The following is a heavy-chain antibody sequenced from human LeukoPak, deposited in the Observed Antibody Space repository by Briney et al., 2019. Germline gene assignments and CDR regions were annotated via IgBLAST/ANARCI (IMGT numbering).Heavy chain of an antibody. Sequence: GGSLRLSCAASGFTFSSYGMNWVRQAPGKGLEWVSSISSSSSYIYYADSVKGRFTISRDNAKNSLYLQMNSLRAEDTAVYYCTRSGGSSYYFDYWGQGTLVTVSS. CDR1: GFTFSSYG. J-gene: IGHJ4*02. CDR3: TRSGGSSYYFDY. CDR2: ISSSSSYI. D-gene: IGHD6-6*01. V-gene: IGHV3-21*01.